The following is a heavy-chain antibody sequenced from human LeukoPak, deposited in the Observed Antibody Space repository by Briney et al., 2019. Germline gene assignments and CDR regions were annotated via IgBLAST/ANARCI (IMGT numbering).Heavy chain of an antibody. Sequence: ASVKVSCKASGYTFTGYYMHWVRQAPGQGLEWMGWINPNSGGTNYAQKFQGWVTMTRDTSISTAYMELSRLRSDDTAVYYCARGIAVAEGFVGMYNWSDPGGQGTRATV. CDR3: ARGIAVAEGFVGMYNWSDP. CDR1: GYTFTGYY. D-gene: IGHD6-19*01. V-gene: IGHV1-2*04. CDR2: INPNSGGT. J-gene: IGHJ5*02.